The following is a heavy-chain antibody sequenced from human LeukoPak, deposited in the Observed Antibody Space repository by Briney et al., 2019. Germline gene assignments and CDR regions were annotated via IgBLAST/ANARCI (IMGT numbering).Heavy chain of an antibody. CDR2: ISGSGGST. V-gene: IGHV3-23*01. Sequence: PGGSLRLSCAASGFTFSSYAMSWVRQAPGKGLEWVSAISGSGGSTYYADSVKGRFTISRDNSKNTLYPQMNSLRAEDTAVYYCAKDQIQKYCSSTSCPTHFDYWGQGTLVTVSS. J-gene: IGHJ4*02. D-gene: IGHD2-2*01. CDR1: GFTFSSYA. CDR3: AKDQIQKYCSSTSCPTHFDY.